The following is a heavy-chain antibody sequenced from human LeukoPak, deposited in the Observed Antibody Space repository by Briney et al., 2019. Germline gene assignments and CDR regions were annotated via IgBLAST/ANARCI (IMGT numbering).Heavy chain of an antibody. CDR2: IWYDGSNK. J-gene: IGHJ5*02. D-gene: IGHD6-13*01. V-gene: IGHV3-33*01. Sequence: GRSLRLSCAASGFTFSSYGMHWVRQAPGKGLEWVAVIWYDGSNKYYADSVKGRFTISRDNSKNTLYLQMNSLRAEDTAVYYCARDPTIAAAGTVGLWFDPWGQGTLVTVSS. CDR3: ARDPTIAAAGTVGLWFDP. CDR1: GFTFSSYG.